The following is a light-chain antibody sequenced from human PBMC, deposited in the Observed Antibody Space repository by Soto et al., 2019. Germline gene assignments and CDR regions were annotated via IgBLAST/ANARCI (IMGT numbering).Light chain of an antibody. CDR3: SSYTIKNTWV. Sequence: QSALTQPRSVSGSPGQSVTISCTGTSSDVGGYNYVSWYQQHPGRAPKFMIYDVTKRPSGVPDRFSGSKSVNTASLTISGLQPEDEADYYCSSYTIKNTWVFGGGTKLTVL. J-gene: IGLJ3*02. CDR1: SSDVGGYNY. CDR2: DVT. V-gene: IGLV2-11*01.